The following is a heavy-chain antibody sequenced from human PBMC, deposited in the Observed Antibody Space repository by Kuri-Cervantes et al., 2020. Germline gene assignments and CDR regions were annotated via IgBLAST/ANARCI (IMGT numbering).Heavy chain of an antibody. D-gene: IGHD1-14*01. CDR2: IGGGGLST. Sequence: ETLSLTCAASGFTLDEYGMSWVRQAPGKGLEWVSTIGGGGLSTRYADSVKGRFTISRDNSKNTLYLQMNSLRGEDTAVYHCAKDLPGGRYFDYWGQGTLVTVSS. CDR3: AKDLPGGRYFDY. CDR1: GFTLDEYG. V-gene: IGHV3-23*01. J-gene: IGHJ4*02.